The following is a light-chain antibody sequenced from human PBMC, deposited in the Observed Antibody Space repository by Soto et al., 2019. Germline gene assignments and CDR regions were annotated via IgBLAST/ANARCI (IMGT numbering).Light chain of an antibody. CDR1: QDISNY. Sequence: DIQMTQSPSSLSASVGDRFTITCHASQDISNYLNWYQQKPGKAPKLLIYDASNLETGVPSRFSGSGSGTDFTFTISSLRPEDIATYYCQQYDNLPITFGQGTRLEIK. J-gene: IGKJ5*01. CDR2: DAS. V-gene: IGKV1-33*01. CDR3: QQYDNLPIT.